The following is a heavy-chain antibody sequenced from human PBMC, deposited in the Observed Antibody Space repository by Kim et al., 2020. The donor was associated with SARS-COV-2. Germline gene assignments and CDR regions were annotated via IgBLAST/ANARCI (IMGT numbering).Heavy chain of an antibody. D-gene: IGHD6-19*01. CDR1: GFTFSSYA. Sequence: GGSLRLSCAASGFTFSSYAMHWVRQAPGKGLEWVAVISYDGSNKYYADSVKGRFTISRDNSKNTLYLQMNSLRAEDTAVYYCARDQGYSNGFDYWGQGTLVTVSS. CDR3: ARDQGYSNGFDY. V-gene: IGHV3-30*04. CDR2: ISYDGSNK. J-gene: IGHJ4*02.